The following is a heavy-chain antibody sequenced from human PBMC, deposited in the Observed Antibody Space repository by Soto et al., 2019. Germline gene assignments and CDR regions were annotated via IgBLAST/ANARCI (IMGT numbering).Heavy chain of an antibody. Sequence: EVQLLESGGGLVQPGGSLRLSCAASGFTFSNYAMSWVRQAPGKGLEWVSGISSGGGSPYNADSVKGRFTISRDNSKNTLYVQMNSLRAEDTAVYYCAKRFFGSGSPPGAFDIWGQGTMVTVSS. CDR3: AKRFFGSGSPPGAFDI. J-gene: IGHJ3*02. V-gene: IGHV3-23*01. D-gene: IGHD3-10*01. CDR1: GFTFSNYA. CDR2: ISSGGGSP.